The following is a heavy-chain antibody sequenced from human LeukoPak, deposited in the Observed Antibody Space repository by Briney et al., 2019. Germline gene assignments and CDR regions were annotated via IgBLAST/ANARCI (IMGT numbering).Heavy chain of an antibody. D-gene: IGHD3-22*01. Sequence: QPGRSLRLSCAASGFTFDDYAMHWVRHAPGKGLEWVSGISWNSGSIVYADSVKGRFTISRDNAKNSLYLQMNSLRAEDTALYYCAKDISPRLLRYFDYWGQGTLVTVSS. J-gene: IGHJ4*02. CDR1: GFTFDDYA. V-gene: IGHV3-9*01. CDR2: ISWNSGSI. CDR3: AKDISPRLLRYFDY.